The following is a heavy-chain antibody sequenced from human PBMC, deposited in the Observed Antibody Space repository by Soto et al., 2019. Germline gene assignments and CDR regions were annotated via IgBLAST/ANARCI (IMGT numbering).Heavy chain of an antibody. D-gene: IGHD3-10*01. Sequence: GGSLRLSCAASGFTFSSYSMNWVRQAPGKGLEWVSSISSSSSYIYYADSVKGRFTISRDNAKNSLYLQMNSLRAEDTAVYYCARDTALVRDTDYYYMDVWGKGTTVTVSS. V-gene: IGHV3-21*01. CDR3: ARDTALVRDTDYYYMDV. J-gene: IGHJ6*03. CDR1: GFTFSSYS. CDR2: ISSSSSYI.